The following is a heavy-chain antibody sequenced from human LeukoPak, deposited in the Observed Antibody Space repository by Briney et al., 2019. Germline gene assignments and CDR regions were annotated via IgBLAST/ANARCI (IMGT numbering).Heavy chain of an antibody. CDR1: GFTFGDYA. V-gene: IGHV3-49*04. J-gene: IGHJ4*02. CDR3: TRVIVATKDY. CDR2: IRSKAYGGTP. Sequence: GGSLRLSRTGSGFTFGDYAMNWVRQAPGKDLGWVGFIRSKAYGGTPEYAASVKGRFTISRDDSKSIAYLQMNSLKTEDTAVYYCTRVIVATKDYWGQGTLVTVSS. D-gene: IGHD5-12*01.